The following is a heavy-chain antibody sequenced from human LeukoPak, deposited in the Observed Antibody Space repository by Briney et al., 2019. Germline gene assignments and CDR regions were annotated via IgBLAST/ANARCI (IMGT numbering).Heavy chain of an antibody. CDR3: ARHRTFIVGPIQTDYFDN. V-gene: IGHV5-51*01. CDR1: GYSFTDYW. CDR2: INPGDSDI. J-gene: IGHJ4*02. D-gene: IGHD1-26*01. Sequence: GESLKISCKGSGYSFTDYWIGWVRQMPGKGLEWMAIINPGDSDIRYSPSFQGQVTISADKSISTAYLQWSRLKASDTAMYYCARHRTFIVGPIQTDYFDNWGQGTLVTVSS.